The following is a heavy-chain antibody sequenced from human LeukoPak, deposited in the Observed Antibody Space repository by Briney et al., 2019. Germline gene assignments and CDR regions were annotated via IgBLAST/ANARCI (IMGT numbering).Heavy chain of an antibody. CDR2: MNPNSGNT. Sequence: ASVKVSCKASGYTFTKYDIIWVRQTTGQGLEWMGWMNPNSGNTGHAQKFQGRVTLTRSTSISTAYMELSSLRSDDTAVYYCARANGDYDYWGQGTLVTVSS. J-gene: IGHJ4*02. V-gene: IGHV1-8*01. D-gene: IGHD4-17*01. CDR1: GYTFTKYD. CDR3: ARANGDYDY.